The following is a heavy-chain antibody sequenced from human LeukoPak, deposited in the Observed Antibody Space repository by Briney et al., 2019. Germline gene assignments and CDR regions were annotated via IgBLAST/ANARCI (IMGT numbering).Heavy chain of an antibody. CDR1: GGTFNTYG. Sequence: GASVKVSCKVPGGTFNTYGITWVRQAPGQGLEWMGRIIPVLEMATYAQKYEGRVKITADNSTTTIYLFLSSLTSDDTAVYYCARGRNYFDYWGQGSLVTVSS. V-gene: IGHV1-69*04. J-gene: IGHJ4*01. CDR2: IIPVLEMA. CDR3: ARGRNYFDY.